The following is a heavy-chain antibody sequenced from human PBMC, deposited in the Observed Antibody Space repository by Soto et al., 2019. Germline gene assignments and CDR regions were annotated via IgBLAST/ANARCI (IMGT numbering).Heavy chain of an antibody. J-gene: IGHJ4*02. Sequence: EVQLLESGGGLVQPGGSLRLSCAASGFTFSTYAMSWVRQAPGKGLEWVSTIDNSGGITYYADSVKGRFTISRDNSQTTLYLQMNRLRAEDTAVYYCAKGGYSYGFLFDCWGQGTLVTGSS. CDR2: IDNSGGIT. D-gene: IGHD5-18*01. V-gene: IGHV3-23*05. CDR1: GFTFSTYA. CDR3: AKGGYSYGFLFDC.